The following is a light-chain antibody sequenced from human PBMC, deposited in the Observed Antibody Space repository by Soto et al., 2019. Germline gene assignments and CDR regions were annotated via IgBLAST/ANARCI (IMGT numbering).Light chain of an antibody. Sequence: VFTQSPATLSLSPGERATLSFRASHSVSSYLAWYQQKPGQAPRLLIYDASNRATGIPARFSGSGSGTDFILIISGLEPEDSAVYYWQQRSNGLTFGGGTKVDIK. CDR1: HSVSSY. J-gene: IGKJ4*01. CDR3: QQRSNGLT. V-gene: IGKV3-11*01. CDR2: DAS.